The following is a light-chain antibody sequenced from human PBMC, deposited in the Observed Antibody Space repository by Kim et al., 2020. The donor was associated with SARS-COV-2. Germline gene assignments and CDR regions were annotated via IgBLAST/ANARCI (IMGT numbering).Light chain of an antibody. CDR3: YSAADKVV. V-gene: IGLV3-27*01. Sequence: SVSTGQTARITCSGDVLAKKYARWFQQKPGQAPVLVIYKDSERPSGIPERFSGSSSGSTVTLTISGAQVEDEADYYCYSAADKVVFGGGTQLTVL. J-gene: IGLJ2*01. CDR2: KDS. CDR1: VLAKKY.